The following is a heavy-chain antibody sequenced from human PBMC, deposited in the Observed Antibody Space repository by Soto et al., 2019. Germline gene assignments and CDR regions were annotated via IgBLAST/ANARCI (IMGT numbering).Heavy chain of an antibody. J-gene: IGHJ3*02. CDR3: TTRYGEYVTDAFDI. CDR2: IKSKTDGGTT. CDR1: GFTFSNAW. V-gene: IGHV3-15*01. Sequence: GGSLRLSCAASGFTFSNAWMSWVRQAPGKGLEWVGRIKSKTDGGTTDYAAPVKGRFTISRDDSKNTLYLQMNSLKTEDTAVYYCTTRYGEYVTDAFDIWGQGTMVTVSS. D-gene: IGHD4-17*01.